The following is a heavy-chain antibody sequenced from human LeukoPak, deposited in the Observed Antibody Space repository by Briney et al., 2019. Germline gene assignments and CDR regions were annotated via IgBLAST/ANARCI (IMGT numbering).Heavy chain of an antibody. CDR3: ARLKKETGTFDY. Sequence: GGSLRLSCAASGFTFSSYSMNWVRQAPGKGLEWVSSISSSSIYIYYADSVKGRFTISRDNAKSSLYLQMNSLRAEDTAVYYCARLKKETGTFDYWGQGTLVTVSS. CDR1: GFTFSSYS. J-gene: IGHJ4*02. CDR2: ISSSSIYI. D-gene: IGHD1-7*01. V-gene: IGHV3-21*01.